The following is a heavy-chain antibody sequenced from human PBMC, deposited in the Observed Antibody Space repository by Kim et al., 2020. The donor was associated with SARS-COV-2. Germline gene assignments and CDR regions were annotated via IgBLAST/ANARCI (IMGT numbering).Heavy chain of an antibody. V-gene: IGHV3-64*01. CDR3: ARSGQLAVGSGMDV. CDR1: GFTFSSYA. D-gene: IGHD6-13*01. Sequence: GGSLRLSCAASGFTFSSYAMHWVRQAPGKGLEYVSAISSNGGSTYYANSVKGRFTISRDNSKNTLYLQMGSLRAEDMAVYYCARSGQLAVGSGMDVWGQGTTVTVSS. CDR2: ISSNGGST. J-gene: IGHJ6*02.